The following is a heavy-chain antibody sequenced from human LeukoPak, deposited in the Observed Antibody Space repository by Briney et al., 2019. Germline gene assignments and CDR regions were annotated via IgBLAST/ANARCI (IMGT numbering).Heavy chain of an antibody. J-gene: IGHJ4*02. D-gene: IGHD1-1*01. CDR2: IRYDGSDK. CDR1: GFTLRGYG. V-gene: IGHV3-30*02. CDR3: AKDTPTTGYHLDS. Sequence: GGSLRLSCAASGFTLRGYGMHWVRQAPGRGLEWVAFIRYDGSDKSYADSVKGRFTISRDNSENTLYLQINSLRVEDTAVYYCAKDTPTTGYHLDSWGQGTLVTVSS.